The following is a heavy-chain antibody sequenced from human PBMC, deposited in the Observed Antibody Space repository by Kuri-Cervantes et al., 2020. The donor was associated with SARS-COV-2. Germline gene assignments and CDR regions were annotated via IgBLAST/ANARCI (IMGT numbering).Heavy chain of an antibody. J-gene: IGHJ6*02. CDR1: GCTFRSYS. CDR3: ASPRYYVFWSGPAGVVDV. Sequence: ESLKLSCEGSGCTFRSYSFNWVRQAPGKGLEWVSSIIGRSTYIYYADSVKGRFTISKDKLSDTLSLQMTSLRAEDTAVYYCASPRYYVFWSGPAGVVDVWGQGTTVTVSS. V-gene: IGHV3-21*01. D-gene: IGHD3-3*01. CDR2: IIGRSTYI.